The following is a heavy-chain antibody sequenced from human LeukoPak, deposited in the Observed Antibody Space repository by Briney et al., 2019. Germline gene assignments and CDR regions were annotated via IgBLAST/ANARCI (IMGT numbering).Heavy chain of an antibody. CDR1: GFTFSGSA. D-gene: IGHD6-13*01. V-gene: IGHV3-73*01. Sequence: PGGSLRLSCAASGFTFSGSAMHWVRQASGKGLEWVGRIRSKANSYATAYAASVKGRFTISRDDSKNTAYLQMNSLKTEDTAVYYCSGAAAGDYYYYYMDVWGKGTTVTVSS. J-gene: IGHJ6*03. CDR2: IRSKANSYAT. CDR3: SGAAAGDYYYYYMDV.